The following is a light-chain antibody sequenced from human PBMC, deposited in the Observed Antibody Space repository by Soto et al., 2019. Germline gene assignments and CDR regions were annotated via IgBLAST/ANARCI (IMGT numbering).Light chain of an antibody. Sequence: DIQLTQSPSFLSASVGDRVTIPCRASQGISTFLAWYQQKPGKAPKLLIYGASTLQSGVPSRFSGSGSGTEFTLTISSLQPEDFATYYCQQVKTYPWTFGQGTKVEIK. CDR1: QGISTF. CDR2: GAS. V-gene: IGKV1-9*01. J-gene: IGKJ1*01. CDR3: QQVKTYPWT.